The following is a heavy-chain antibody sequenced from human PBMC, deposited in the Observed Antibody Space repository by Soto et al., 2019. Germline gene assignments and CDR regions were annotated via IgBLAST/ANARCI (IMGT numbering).Heavy chain of an antibody. Sequence: PGGSLRLSCAASGFTSSSYAMSWVRQAPGKGLEWVSAISGSGGSTYYADSVKGRFTISRDNSKNTLYLQMNSLRAQDTAVYYCAKDRLSGRIVGATSYNYWGQGTLVTVSS. V-gene: IGHV3-23*01. CDR1: GFTSSSYA. D-gene: IGHD1-26*01. J-gene: IGHJ4*02. CDR2: ISGSGGST. CDR3: AKDRLSGRIVGATSYNY.